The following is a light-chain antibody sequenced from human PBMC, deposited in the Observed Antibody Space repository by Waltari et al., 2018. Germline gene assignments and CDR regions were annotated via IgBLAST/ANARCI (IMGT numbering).Light chain of an antibody. V-gene: IGLV3-25*03. CDR2: RNT. CDR3: QSADDSVDLVL. CDR1: VLSNKH. J-gene: IGLJ6*01. Sequence: SSHLTQPPSISVSPGRTAIITCSGNVLSNKHIYWFQKHSGQSPIAVIRRNTGRPPGIPGRFSGADSGTTATLTITGVQAEDEADYYCQSADDSVDLVLFGSGTTLTVL.